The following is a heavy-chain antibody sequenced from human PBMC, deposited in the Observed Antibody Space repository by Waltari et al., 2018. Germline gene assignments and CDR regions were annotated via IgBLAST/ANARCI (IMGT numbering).Heavy chain of an antibody. Sequence: EVQLLESGGDFEQPGGSLRLSCAASGFAFSTYAMSWVRQAPGKGLEWVSVISDSGDTIFYADSVKGRFTVSRDNSEKTLYLHLNSLRGEDTAMYYCARAGLGSEPDYWGQGTLVTVSS. CDR3: ARAGLGSEPDY. D-gene: IGHD1-26*01. CDR2: ISDSGDTI. CDR1: GFAFSTYA. V-gene: IGHV3-23*01. J-gene: IGHJ4*02.